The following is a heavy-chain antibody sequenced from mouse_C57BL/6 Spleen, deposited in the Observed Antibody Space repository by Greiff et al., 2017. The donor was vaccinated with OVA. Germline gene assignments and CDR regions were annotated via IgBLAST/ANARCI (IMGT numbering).Heavy chain of an antibody. Sequence: VQLQQSGAELVKPGASVKLSCKASGYTFTEYTIHWVKQRSGQGLEWIGWFYPGSGSIKYNEKFKDKATLTADKSSSTVYMELSRLTSEDSAVYFSARHEEAGLLLGGWYFDVWGTGTTVTVSS. CDR1: GYTFTEYT. CDR3: ARHEEAGLLLGGWYFDV. V-gene: IGHV1-62-2*01. D-gene: IGHD1-1*01. J-gene: IGHJ1*03. CDR2: FYPGSGSI.